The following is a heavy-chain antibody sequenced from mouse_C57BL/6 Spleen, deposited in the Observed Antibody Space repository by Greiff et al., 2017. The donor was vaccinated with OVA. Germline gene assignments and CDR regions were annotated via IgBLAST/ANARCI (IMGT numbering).Heavy chain of an antibody. V-gene: IGHV1-72*01. CDR3: ARYGYDYYAMDY. CDR2: IDTNSGGT. D-gene: IGHD1-2*01. CDR1: GYTFTSYW. J-gene: IGHJ4*01. Sequence: VQLQQPGAELVKPGASVKLSCKASGYTFTSYWMHWVKQRPGRGLAWIGRIDTNSGGTKYNEKFKSKATLTVDKPSSTASMHLSSLTSEDSAVYYCARYGYDYYAMDYWGQGTSVTVSS.